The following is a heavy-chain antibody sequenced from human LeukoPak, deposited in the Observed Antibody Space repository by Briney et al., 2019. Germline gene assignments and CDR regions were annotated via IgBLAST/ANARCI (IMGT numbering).Heavy chain of an antibody. CDR3: AKTLWGPRSCPDY. J-gene: IGHJ4*02. Sequence: QPGRSPRLSCAASGFTFSSYGMHWVRQAPGKGLEWVAVISYDGSNKYYADSVKGRFTISRDNSKNTLYLQMNSLRAEDTAVYYCAKTLWGPRSCPDYWGQGTLVTVSS. CDR2: ISYDGSNK. V-gene: IGHV3-30*18. CDR1: GFTFSSYG. D-gene: IGHD3-16*01.